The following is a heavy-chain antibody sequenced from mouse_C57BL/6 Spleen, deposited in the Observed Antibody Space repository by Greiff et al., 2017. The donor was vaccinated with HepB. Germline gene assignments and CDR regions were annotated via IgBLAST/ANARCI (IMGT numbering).Heavy chain of an antibody. J-gene: IGHJ1*03. Sequence: QVQLQQSGPGLVQPSQSLSITCTASGFSFTSYGVHWVRQSPGKGLEWLGVIWSGGSTDYNAAFIYSLSISKDNSKSQVFFKMNSLQADDTAIYYCARNGDYDSYFDVWGTGTTVTVSS. CDR1: GFSFTSYG. CDR2: IWSGGST. V-gene: IGHV2-2*01. D-gene: IGHD2-4*01. CDR3: ARNGDYDSYFDV.